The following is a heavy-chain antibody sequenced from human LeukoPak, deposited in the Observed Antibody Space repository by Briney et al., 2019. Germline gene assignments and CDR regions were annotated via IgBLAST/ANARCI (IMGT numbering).Heavy chain of an antibody. Sequence: GGSLRLSCAATGFTFKDYGMHWVRQAPGKGLEWVSGISWNSGNIGYADSVKGRFTISRDNAKNSLFLQMNSLRAEDTALYFCAKDKSPYNWNAFDIWGRGTMVTVSS. J-gene: IGHJ3*02. CDR3: AKDKSPYNWNAFDI. D-gene: IGHD1-20*01. V-gene: IGHV3-9*01. CDR1: GFTFKDYG. CDR2: ISWNSGNI.